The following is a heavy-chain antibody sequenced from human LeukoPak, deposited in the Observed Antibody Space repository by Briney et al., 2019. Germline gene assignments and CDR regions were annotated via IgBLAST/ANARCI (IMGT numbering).Heavy chain of an antibody. Sequence: LVASVKVSCKASGYTFSGYYIHWVRQAPGQGLEWMGWINPNSGGTDYAQKFQDRVTMTRDTSIRTVYMEVTGLRSDDTAVYYCARDLYNSGWTGAFDIWGQGTMVTVSS. D-gene: IGHD6-19*01. CDR1: GYTFSGYY. CDR2: INPNSGGT. CDR3: ARDLYNSGWTGAFDI. V-gene: IGHV1-2*03. J-gene: IGHJ3*02.